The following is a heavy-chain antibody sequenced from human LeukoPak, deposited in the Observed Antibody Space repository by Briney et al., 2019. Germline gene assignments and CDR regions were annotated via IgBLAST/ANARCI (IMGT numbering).Heavy chain of an antibody. CDR1: GFTFSSYG. J-gene: IGHJ6*02. D-gene: IGHD2-15*01. CDR2: IWYDGSNK. Sequence: PGGSLRLSCAASGFTFSSYGMHWVRQAPGKGLEWVAVIWYDGSNKYYADSVKGRFTISRDNSKNTLYLQMNSLRAEDTAVYYCAKMGGRCSGGSCYGPDYYYYYGMDVWGQGTTVTVSS. V-gene: IGHV3-30*02. CDR3: AKMGGRCSGGSCYGPDYYYYYGMDV.